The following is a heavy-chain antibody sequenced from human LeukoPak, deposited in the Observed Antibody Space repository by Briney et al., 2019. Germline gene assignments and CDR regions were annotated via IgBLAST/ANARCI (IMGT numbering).Heavy chain of an antibody. J-gene: IGHJ4*02. CDR1: GFIFSDHW. CDR3: VRERNNFWSGHHSIFDS. CDR2: INNDGRST. D-gene: IGHD3-3*01. V-gene: IGHV3-74*01. Sequence: QPGGSMRLSCAASGFIFSDHWMHWVRQAPGKGLVWLSRINNDGRSTIYADSVEGRFTFSRDNAENTLFLEMSSLRVEDTAVYYCVRERNNFWSGHHSIFDSWGQGTLVTVSS.